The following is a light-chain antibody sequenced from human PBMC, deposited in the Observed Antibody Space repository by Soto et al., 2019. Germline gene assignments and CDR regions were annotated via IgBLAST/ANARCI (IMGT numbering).Light chain of an antibody. CDR3: QQLYSTPLT. V-gene: IGKV1-39*01. J-gene: IGKJ4*01. Sequence: DIQMTQSTSSLSASVGDRVTITLGASQNIDIYLSWYQQKPGKAPKLLIYTASGLQSGVPSRFSGSGSGTDFTLTISSLQPEDFATYSCQQLYSTPLTFGGGTKVDIK. CDR1: QNIDIY. CDR2: TAS.